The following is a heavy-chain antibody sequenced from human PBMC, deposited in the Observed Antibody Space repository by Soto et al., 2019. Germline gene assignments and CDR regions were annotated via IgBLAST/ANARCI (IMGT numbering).Heavy chain of an antibody. V-gene: IGHV3-21*01. D-gene: IGHD2-15*01. CDR1: GFSFSSYT. CDR3: ARAHEVAWFDS. J-gene: IGHJ5*01. CDR2: ITNRGTHT. Sequence: LRLSCAASGFSFSSYTMNWVRQAPGKGLQWVSSITNRGTHTYSADSVKGRFTISRDNDKNSLYLQMNNLRAEDTAIYFCARAHEVAWFDSWGLGTLVTVSS.